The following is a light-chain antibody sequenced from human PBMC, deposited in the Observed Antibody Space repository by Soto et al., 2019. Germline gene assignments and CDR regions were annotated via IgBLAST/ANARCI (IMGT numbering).Light chain of an antibody. J-gene: IGKJ5*01. CDR3: QQYNNWPAIT. CDR1: QSVRSN. CDR2: GAS. Sequence: EIVMTQSPATLSVSPGERATLSCRASQSVRSNFARYQQKPGQAPRLLIYGASTRAPGIPARFSGSGYGTEFTLTISSLQSEDFAVNYCQQYNNWPAITFGQGTRMAIK. V-gene: IGKV3D-15*01.